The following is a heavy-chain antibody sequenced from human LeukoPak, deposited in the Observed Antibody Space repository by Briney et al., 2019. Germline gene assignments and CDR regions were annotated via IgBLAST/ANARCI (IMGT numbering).Heavy chain of an antibody. J-gene: IGHJ3*02. Sequence: GGSLRLSCAASGFTFSSYAMHWVRQAPGKGLEWVAVISYDGSNKYYADSVKGRFTISRDNAKNSLYLQMNSLRAEDTALYYCAKDTGRALGYFDWLLWNAFDIWGQGTMVTVSS. CDR3: AKDTGRALGYFDWLLWNAFDI. D-gene: IGHD3-9*01. CDR1: GFTFSSYA. V-gene: IGHV3-30-3*01. CDR2: ISYDGSNK.